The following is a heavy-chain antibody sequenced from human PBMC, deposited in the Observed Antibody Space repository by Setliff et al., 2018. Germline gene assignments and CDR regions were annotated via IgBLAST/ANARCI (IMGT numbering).Heavy chain of an antibody. J-gene: IGHJ5*02. CDR1: GFTFSGLW. V-gene: IGHV3-7*03. CDR3: AKDPNGDFFGAFDT. D-gene: IGHD4-17*01. CDR2: INQGGGAQ. Sequence: PGGSLRLSCTASGFTFSGLWMSWVRQAPGKGLEWVANINQGGGAQFYADSVKGRFTISRDNSKNTLYLQMNGLRAEDSALYYCAKDPNGDFFGAFDTWGQGALVTVSS.